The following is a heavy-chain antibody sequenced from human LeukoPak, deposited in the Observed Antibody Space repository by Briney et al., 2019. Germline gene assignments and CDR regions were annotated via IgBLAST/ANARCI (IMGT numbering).Heavy chain of an antibody. J-gene: IGHJ4*02. D-gene: IGHD3-22*01. V-gene: IGHV3-21*01. CDR1: GFTFSSYS. CDR2: ISSSSSYI. CDR3: ARTYDSSGYYSDY. Sequence: GGFLRLSCAASGFTFSSYSMNWVRQAPGKGLEWVSSISSSSSYIYYADSVKGRFTISRDNAKNSLYLQMNSLRAEDTAVYYCARTYDSSGYYSDYWGQGTLVTVSS.